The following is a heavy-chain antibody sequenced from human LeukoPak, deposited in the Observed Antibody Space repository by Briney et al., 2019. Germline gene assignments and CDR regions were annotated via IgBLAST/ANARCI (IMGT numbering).Heavy chain of an antibody. CDR1: GGSFSFYY. J-gene: IGHJ3*02. CDR3: ARALGAFDI. V-gene: IGHV4-34*01. Sequence: SETLSLTCGVSGGSFSFYYWSWIRQPPGKGLEWIGEISQSGSTNYNPSLKSRVNISLDTSENQFSLKLSSVTAADTAVYYCARALGAFDIWGQGTMVTVSS. CDR2: ISQSGST.